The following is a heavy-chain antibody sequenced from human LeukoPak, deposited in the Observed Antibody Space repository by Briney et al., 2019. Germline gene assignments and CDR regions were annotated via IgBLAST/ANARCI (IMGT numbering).Heavy chain of an antibody. CDR3: ARDLAYCGGDCYLQYAFDI. V-gene: IGHV4-61*02. Sequence: PSQTLSLTCTVSGGSISSGSYYWSWIRQPAGKGLEWIGRIYTSGSTNYNPSLKSRVTISVDTSKNQFSLKLSSVTAADTAVYYCARDLAYCGGDCYLQYAFDIWGQGTMVTVSS. D-gene: IGHD2-21*01. CDR2: IYTSGST. CDR1: GGSISSGSYY. J-gene: IGHJ3*02.